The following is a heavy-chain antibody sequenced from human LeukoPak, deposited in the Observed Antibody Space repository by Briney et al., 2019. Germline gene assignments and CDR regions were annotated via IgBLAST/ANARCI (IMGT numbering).Heavy chain of an antibody. CDR3: ARVVTMVRGVPRAFDM. Sequence: GESLKISCKSSGYIFTNYYIGWVRQMPGKGLEWMGIIYPGDSDTRRSPSFQGQVTISADKSTSTAYVQWNSLKASDTAMYYCARVVTMVRGVPRAFDMWGQGTMVIVSS. D-gene: IGHD3-10*01. V-gene: IGHV5-51*01. CDR1: GYIFTNYY. J-gene: IGHJ3*02. CDR2: IYPGDSDT.